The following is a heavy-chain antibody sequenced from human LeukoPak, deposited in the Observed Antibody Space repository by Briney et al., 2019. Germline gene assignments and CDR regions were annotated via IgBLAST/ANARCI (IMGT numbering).Heavy chain of an antibody. CDR2: IYYSGST. CDR1: GGSISSYY. D-gene: IGHD6-13*01. V-gene: IGHV4-59*01. J-gene: IGHJ3*02. Sequence: PSETLSLTCTVSGGSISSYYWSWIRQPPGKGLEWIGYIYYSGSTNYNPSLKSRVTISVDTSKNQFSLKLSSVTAADTAVYYWARVKSSSWYWAFDIWGQGTMVTVSS. CDR3: ARVKSSSWYWAFDI.